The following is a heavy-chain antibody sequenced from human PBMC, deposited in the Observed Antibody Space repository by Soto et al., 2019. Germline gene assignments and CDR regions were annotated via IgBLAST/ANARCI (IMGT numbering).Heavy chain of an antibody. D-gene: IGHD1-1*01. CDR3: ARGRYGDY. J-gene: IGHJ4*02. CDR2: ISAHNGNT. Sequence: QVHLVQSGAEVKKPGASVTVSCKGSGYGFTTYGITWVRQAPGQGLEWMAWISAHNGNTNYAQKLQGRVTETRDTSTSTAYMELRSLSADDPAVYYCARGRYGDYWGQGALVNVFS. CDR1: GYGFTTYG. V-gene: IGHV1-18*01.